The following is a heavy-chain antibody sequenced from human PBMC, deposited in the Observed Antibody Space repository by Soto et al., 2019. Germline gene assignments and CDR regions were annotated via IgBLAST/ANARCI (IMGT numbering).Heavy chain of an antibody. D-gene: IGHD3-22*01. Sequence: HPGGSLRLSWAAAGCTFSSYAMSWVRQAPGKGLEWVSAISGSGGSTYYADSGKGRFTISRDNSKNTLYLQMNSLRAEDTAVYYCAKDGSGLLPYFDYWGQGTLVTVSS. CDR2: ISGSGGST. CDR1: GCTFSSYA. V-gene: IGHV3-23*01. J-gene: IGHJ4*02. CDR3: AKDGSGLLPYFDY.